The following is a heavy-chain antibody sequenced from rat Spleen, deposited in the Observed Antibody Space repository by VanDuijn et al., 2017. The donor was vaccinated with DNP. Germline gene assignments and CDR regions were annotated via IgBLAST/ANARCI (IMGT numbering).Heavy chain of an antibody. CDR3: AGRPPPTRGPFDY. Sequence: EVQLVESGGGLVQPGRSLKLSCAASGFTFSNYDMAWVRQAPGRGLEWVASITNTGGSTYYPDSVKGRFSISRDNAKSTLYLQVNSLRSEDTATYYCAGRPPPTRGPFDYWGQGVTVTVSS. V-gene: IGHV5S23*01. J-gene: IGHJ2*01. D-gene: IGHD1-4*01. CDR1: GFTFSNYD. CDR2: ITNTGGST.